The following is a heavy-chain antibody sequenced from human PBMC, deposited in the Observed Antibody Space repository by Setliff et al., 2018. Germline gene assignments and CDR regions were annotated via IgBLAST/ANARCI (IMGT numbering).Heavy chain of an antibody. D-gene: IGHD3-22*01. V-gene: IGHV5-51*01. Sequence: PGESLKISCKASGYNFLDYWIGWVRQMPGKGLEWMGIIYPDDSDTRYSPSVQGPFTISADKSISTAYSQWSSLKASDTAFYYCARRRRFDSGGPRSPWYFDLWGRGTLVTVSS. J-gene: IGHJ2*01. CDR1: GYNFLDYW. CDR3: ARRRRFDSGGPRSPWYFDL. CDR2: IYPDDSDT.